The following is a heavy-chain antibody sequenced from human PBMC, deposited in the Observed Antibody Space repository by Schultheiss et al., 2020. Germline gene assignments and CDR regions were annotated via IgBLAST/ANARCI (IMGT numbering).Heavy chain of an antibody. CDR2: IYYSGST. D-gene: IGHD2-15*01. V-gene: IGHV4-61*08. CDR3: AREAPVVRWFDP. CDR1: GGSISSGGYY. Sequence: SETLSLTCTVSGGSISSGGYYWSWIRQPPGKGLEWIGYIYYSGSTNYNPSLKSRVTISVDTSKNQFSLKLSSVTAADTAVYYCAREAPVVRWFDPWGQGTLVTVSS. J-gene: IGHJ5*02.